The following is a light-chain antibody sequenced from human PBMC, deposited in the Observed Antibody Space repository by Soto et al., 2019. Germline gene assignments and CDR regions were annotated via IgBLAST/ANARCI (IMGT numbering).Light chain of an antibody. CDR2: GAY. CDR1: QSGSRSY. CDR3: QQYDSSPLIS. Sequence: EIVLTQAPGTMSLSQGAGDTLCCRRSQSGSRSYLAWYQKRPGQAHRLIIYGAYSRATGIPATFSGSGSGTDFTLTIRRLEPEDLAVYDCQQYDSSPLISVGQGTRLEIK. J-gene: IGKJ5*01. V-gene: IGKV3-20*01.